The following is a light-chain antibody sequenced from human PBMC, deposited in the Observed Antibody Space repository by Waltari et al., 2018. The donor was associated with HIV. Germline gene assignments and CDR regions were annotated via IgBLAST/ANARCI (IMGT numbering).Light chain of an antibody. Sequence: QSVLTQPPSVSGAPGQRVTSPCTGTRSNIGTHEGHGSQQLPGTAPRLLIYNTTSRPSGVPDRFSGSKSGTSASLAINGLQAEDEADYYCQSSDNTLSGSVFGGGTKLTVL. CDR2: NTT. CDR3: QSSDNTLSGSV. CDR1: RSNIGTHE. V-gene: IGLV1-40*01. J-gene: IGLJ2*01.